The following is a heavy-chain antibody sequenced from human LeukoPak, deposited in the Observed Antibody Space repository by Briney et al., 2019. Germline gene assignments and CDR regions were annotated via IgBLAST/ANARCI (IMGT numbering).Heavy chain of an antibody. V-gene: IGHV4-30-4*01. CDR3: ARVGGYYDSSGYFP. CDR2: IYYSGST. CDR1: GGSISSGDYY. Sequence: SQTLSLTCTDSGGSISSGDYYWSWIRQPPGKGLEWIGYIYYSGSTYYNPSLKSRVTISVDTSKNQFSLKLSSVTAADTAVYYCARVGGYYDSSGYFPWGQGTLVTVSS. J-gene: IGHJ5*02. D-gene: IGHD3-22*01.